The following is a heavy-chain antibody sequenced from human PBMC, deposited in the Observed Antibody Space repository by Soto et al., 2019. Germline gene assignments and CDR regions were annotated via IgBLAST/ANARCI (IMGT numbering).Heavy chain of an antibody. CDR2: INAGNGDT. D-gene: IGHD5-12*01. V-gene: IGHV1-3*01. CDR1: GINYNTYA. CDR3: ARAISGYVT. J-gene: IGHJ4*02. Sequence: QVQLVQSGAEMKKPGASVKLSCKTSGINYNTYAIHWVRQVPGQGLEWMGWINAGNGDTRYSQNFQGRVTLTRDTSASTVYMDLDSLKSEDTGVYYCARAISGYVTWGQGTLVTVSS.